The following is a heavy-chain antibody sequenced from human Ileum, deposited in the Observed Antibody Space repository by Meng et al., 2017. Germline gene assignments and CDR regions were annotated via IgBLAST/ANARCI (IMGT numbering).Heavy chain of an antibody. J-gene: IGHJ4*02. CDR2: ISQESGRT. Sequence: QVRLQELGPGRVKPSGTLSLTCAVSGDSVSSRDWWSWVRQPPGKGLEWIGEISQESGRTNYNPSLKSRVTISLDKSKNQFSLNLNSVTAADTAVYYCVRNEGYSLGDWGQGTLVTVSS. V-gene: IGHV4-4*02. CDR1: GDSVSSRDW. D-gene: IGHD2-21*01. CDR3: VRNEGYSLGD.